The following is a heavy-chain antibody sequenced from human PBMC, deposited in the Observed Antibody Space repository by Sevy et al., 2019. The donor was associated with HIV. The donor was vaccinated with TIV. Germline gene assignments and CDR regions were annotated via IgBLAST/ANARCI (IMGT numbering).Heavy chain of an antibody. V-gene: IGHV4-61*02. CDR2: ISTSGST. CDR1: GGSMNSGSYY. J-gene: IGHJ3*02. D-gene: IGHD2-21*02. Sequence: SETLSLTCTVSGGSMNSGSYYWNWIRQPAGKGLEWIGRISTSGSTNYYPSLKSRVTILRDTSKNQFSLKLTSMTAADTAVYYCARDGPGDWGTNWFAFDIWGQGSMVTVSS. CDR3: ARDGPGDWGTNWFAFDI.